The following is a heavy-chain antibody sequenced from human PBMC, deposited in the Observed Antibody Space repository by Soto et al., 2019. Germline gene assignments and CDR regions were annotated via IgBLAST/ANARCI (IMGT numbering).Heavy chain of an antibody. CDR1: GGSVSSGSYY. V-gene: IGHV4-61*01. J-gene: IGHJ4*02. CDR3: ARDGRDSSGYQYFDS. CDR2: IYYSGST. D-gene: IGHD3-22*01. Sequence: SETLSLTCTVSGGSVSSGSYYWSWIRQPPGKGLEWIGYIYYSGSTNYNPSLKSRVTISVDTSKNQFSLKLSSVTAADTAVYYCARDGRDSSGYQYFDSWGQGTLVTVSS.